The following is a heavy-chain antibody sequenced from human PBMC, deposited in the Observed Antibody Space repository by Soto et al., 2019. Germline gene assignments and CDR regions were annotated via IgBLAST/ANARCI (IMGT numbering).Heavy chain of an antibody. D-gene: IGHD6-13*01. CDR1: GYTFTSYD. J-gene: IGHJ4*02. CDR3: ARARSSSWKLYYFDY. V-gene: IGHV1-8*01. Sequence: ASVKVSCKASGYTFTSYDISWVRQATGQGLEWMGWMNPNSGNTGYAQKFQGRVTMTRNTSISTAYMELSSLRSEDTAVYYCARARSSSWKLYYFDYWGQGTLVTVSS. CDR2: MNPNSGNT.